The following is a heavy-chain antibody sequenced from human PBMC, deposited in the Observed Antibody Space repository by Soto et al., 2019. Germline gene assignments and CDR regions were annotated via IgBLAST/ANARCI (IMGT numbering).Heavy chain of an antibody. Sequence: QVRLVQSGAEEKKPGASVKVSCKASGYTFTNYAMHWVRQAPGQGLEWMGWINAGNGNTKYSQKFQGRVAITRDTSASTDYVELSRLRSQATAVYSFARGGTGPQSIFRYGMDAWGQGTTSPSP. D-gene: IGHD1-1*01. CDR3: ARGGTGPQSIFRYGMDA. CDR1: GYTFTNYA. CDR2: INAGNGNT. J-gene: IGHJ6*02. V-gene: IGHV1-3*05.